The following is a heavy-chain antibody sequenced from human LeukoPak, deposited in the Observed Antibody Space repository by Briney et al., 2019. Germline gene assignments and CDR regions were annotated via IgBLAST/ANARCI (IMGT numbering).Heavy chain of an antibody. CDR1: GLTFWNSA. CDR3: VKGGHYSFFDP. CDR2: ISGFGGET. D-gene: IGHD3-10*01. Sequence: GGSLSLPCPASGLTFWNSAMGWVRRPPGKGLEWVSTISGFGGETFYADSVKGRFSLSRDNSKHTLSLQMNSLRAEDTAVYYCVKGGHYSFFDPWGQGTLVTVSS. J-gene: IGHJ5*02. V-gene: IGHV3-23*01.